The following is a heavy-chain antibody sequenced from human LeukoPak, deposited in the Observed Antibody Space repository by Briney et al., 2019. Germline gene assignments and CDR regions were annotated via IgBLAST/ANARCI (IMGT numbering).Heavy chain of an antibody. V-gene: IGHV4-59*08. Sequence: SETLSLTCTVSGGSISSYYWSWIRQPPGKGLEWIGYIYYSGSTNYNPSLKSRVTISVDTSKNQFSLKLSSVTAADTAVYYCARSSTSWNTYYYYYYMDVWGKGTTVIVSS. CDR1: GGSISSYY. D-gene: IGHD2-2*01. J-gene: IGHJ6*03. CDR2: IYYSGST. CDR3: ARSSTSWNTYYYYYYMDV.